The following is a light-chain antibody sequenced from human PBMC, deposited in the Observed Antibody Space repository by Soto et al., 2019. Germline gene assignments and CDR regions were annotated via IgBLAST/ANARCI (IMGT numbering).Light chain of an antibody. J-gene: IGLJ1*01. CDR3: QSYDSSNHGV. CDR1: SGSIASNY. V-gene: IGLV6-57*03. CDR2: EDK. Sequence: NFMLTQPHSVSESPGKTVTISCTHSSGSIASNYVQWYQQRPGSAPTTVIHEDKQRPSGVPDRVSGSIDSSSNSASLTISGLKTEDEADYYCQSYDSSNHGVFGTGTKLTVL.